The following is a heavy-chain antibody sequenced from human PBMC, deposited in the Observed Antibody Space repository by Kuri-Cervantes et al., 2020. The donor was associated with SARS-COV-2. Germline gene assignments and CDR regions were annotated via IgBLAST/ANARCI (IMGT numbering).Heavy chain of an antibody. D-gene: IGHD3-10*01. CDR3: ARVVTMVRGVIENGMDV. Sequence: GESLKISCAASGFTFSSYSMNWVRQAPGKGLEWASSISSSSSYIYYADSVKGRFTISRDNAKNSLYLQMNSLRAEDTAVYYCARVVTMVRGVIENGMDVWGQGTTVTVSS. CDR1: GFTFSSYS. J-gene: IGHJ6*02. V-gene: IGHV3-21*01. CDR2: ISSSSSYI.